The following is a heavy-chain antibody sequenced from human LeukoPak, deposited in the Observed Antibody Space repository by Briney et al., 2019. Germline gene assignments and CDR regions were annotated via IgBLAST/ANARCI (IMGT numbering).Heavy chain of an antibody. V-gene: IGHV4-38-2*02. CDR2: IYHSGST. J-gene: IGHJ6*03. CDR3: ARRFSYYYYYMDV. CDR1: GYSISSGNY. Sequence: PSETLSLTCTVSGYSISSGNYWDWIRQPPGKGLEWIGSIYHSGSTYYNPSLKSRVTISVDTSKNQFSLKLSSVTAADTAVYYCARRFSYYYYYMDVWGKGTTVTISS. D-gene: IGHD3-10*01.